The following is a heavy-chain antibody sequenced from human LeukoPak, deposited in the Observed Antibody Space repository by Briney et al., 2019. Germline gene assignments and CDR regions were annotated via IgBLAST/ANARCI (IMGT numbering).Heavy chain of an antibody. CDR1: GDSISSYY. V-gene: IGHV4-59*08. CDR3: ARVYNWNSSGLGAPRD. J-gene: IGHJ4*02. D-gene: IGHD1-7*01. Sequence: SETLSLTCTVSGDSISSYYWSWIRQPPGKGLEWIGYIYYSGSTYYNPSLKSRVTISVDTSKNQFSLKLSSVTAADTAVYYCARVYNWNSSGLGAPRDWGRGTLVTVSS. CDR2: IYYSGST.